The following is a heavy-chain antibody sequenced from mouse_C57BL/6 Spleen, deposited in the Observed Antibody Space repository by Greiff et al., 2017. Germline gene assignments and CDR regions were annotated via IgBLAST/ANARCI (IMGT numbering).Heavy chain of an antibody. J-gene: IGHJ4*01. CDR1: GYTFTSYW. D-gene: IGHD3-1*01. Sequence: QVHVKQPGAELVKPGASVKLSCKASGYTFTSYWMHWVKQRPGRGLEWIGRIDPNSGGTKYNEKFKSKATLTVDKPSSTAYMQLSSLTSEDSAVYYCARSGDSLYYYAMDYWGQGTSVTVSS. V-gene: IGHV1-72*01. CDR3: ARSGDSLYYYAMDY. CDR2: IDPNSGGT.